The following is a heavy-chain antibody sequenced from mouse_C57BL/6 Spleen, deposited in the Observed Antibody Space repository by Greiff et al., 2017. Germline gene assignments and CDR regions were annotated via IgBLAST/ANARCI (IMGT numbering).Heavy chain of an antibody. CDR1: GYAFSSSW. CDR3: ARGATGWYFDV. Sequence: VQLQQSGPELVKPGASVKTSCKASGYAFSSSWMNWVKQRPGKGLEWIGRIYPGDGDTNYNGKFKGKATLTADKSSSTAYMQLSSLTSEDSAVYFCARGATGWYFDVWGTGTTVTVSS. D-gene: IGHD3-1*01. V-gene: IGHV1-82*01. CDR2: IYPGDGDT. J-gene: IGHJ1*03.